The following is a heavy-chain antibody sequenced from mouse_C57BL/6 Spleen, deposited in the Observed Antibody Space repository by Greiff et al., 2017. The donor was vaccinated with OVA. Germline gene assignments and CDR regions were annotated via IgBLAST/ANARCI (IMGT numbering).Heavy chain of an antibody. CDR1: GFTFSDSY. CDR2: INYDGSST. D-gene: IGHD4-1*01. Sequence: EVKLVESEGGLVQPGSSMKLSCTASGFTFSDSYMAWVRQVPEKGLEWVANINYDGSSTYYLDSLKSRFIISRDNAKNILYLQMSSLKSEDTATYYCARDETGAFDYWGQGTTLTVSS. V-gene: IGHV5-16*01. J-gene: IGHJ2*01. CDR3: ARDETGAFDY.